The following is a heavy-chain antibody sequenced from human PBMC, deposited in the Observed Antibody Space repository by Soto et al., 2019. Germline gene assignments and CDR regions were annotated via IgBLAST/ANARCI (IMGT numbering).Heavy chain of an antibody. V-gene: IGHV4-31*03. CDR2: IYDSGST. CDR3: ARDAPEYFFDY. CDR1: GGSISSGGQY. Sequence: QVQLKESGPGVVKPSQTLSLTSTVSGGSISSGGQYWSWIRQHPGKGLEWIGYIYDSGSTYYNPSLRSRVTISVDTSKKQFSLKLRSVTAADTAVYYCARDAPEYFFDYWGQGTRVTVSS. J-gene: IGHJ4*02.